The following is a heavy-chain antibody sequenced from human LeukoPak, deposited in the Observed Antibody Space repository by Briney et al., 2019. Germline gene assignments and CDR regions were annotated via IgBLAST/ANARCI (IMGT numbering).Heavy chain of an antibody. Sequence: SVKVSCKASGGTFSSYAISWVRQAPGQGLEWMGGIIPTFGTAKYAQKFQGRVTITADESTSTAYMELSSLRSEDTAVYYCATTYYYDRWGRAFDIWGQGTMVTVSS. J-gene: IGHJ3*02. D-gene: IGHD3-22*01. CDR1: GGTFSSYA. CDR3: ATTYYYDRWGRAFDI. CDR2: IIPTFGTA. V-gene: IGHV1-69*13.